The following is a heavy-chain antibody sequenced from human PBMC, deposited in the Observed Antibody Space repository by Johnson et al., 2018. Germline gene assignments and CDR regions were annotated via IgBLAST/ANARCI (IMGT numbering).Heavy chain of an antibody. V-gene: IGHV3-21*01. CDR1: GFTFSSYN. J-gene: IGHJ6*03. CDR3: ARDGMDYSNYRYYYYMDV. Sequence: VQLVESGGGLVKPGGSXRLSCAASGFTFSSYNMNWVRQAPGKGLEWVSSISSSSSYIYYADSVRGRFTISRDNAKNSLYLQMNSLRAEDTAVYYCARDGMDYSNYRYYYYMDVWGKGTTVTVSS. CDR2: ISSSSSYI. D-gene: IGHD4-11*01.